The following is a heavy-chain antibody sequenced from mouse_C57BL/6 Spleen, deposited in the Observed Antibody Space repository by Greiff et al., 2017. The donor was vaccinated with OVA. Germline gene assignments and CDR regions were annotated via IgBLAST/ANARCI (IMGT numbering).Heavy chain of an antibody. CDR3: ARERGMVSRYFDV. D-gene: IGHD2-10*02. V-gene: IGHV1-54*01. CDR2: LNPGSGGT. CDR1: GYAFTNYL. J-gene: IGHJ1*03. Sequence: QVQLQQSGAELVRPGTSVKVSCKASGYAFTNYLIEWVQQRPGQGLEWIGVLNPGSGGTNYNEKFKGKATLTADRSSSTAYMQLSSLTSEDSAVYFCARERGMVSRYFDVWGTGTTVTVSS.